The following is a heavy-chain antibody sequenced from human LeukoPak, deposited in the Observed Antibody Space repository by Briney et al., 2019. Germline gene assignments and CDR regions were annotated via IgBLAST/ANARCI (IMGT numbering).Heavy chain of an antibody. CDR1: GYTFTSYG. CDR2: IGAYNGNT. CDR3: ARDGYCSSTSCYTLDY. V-gene: IGHV1-18*01. J-gene: IGHJ4*02. Sequence: EASVKVSCKASGYTFTSYGISWVRQAPGQGLEWMGWIGAYNGNTNYAQKLQGRVTMTTDTSTSTAYMELRSLRSDDTAVYYCARDGYCSSTSCYTLDYWGQGTLVTVSS. D-gene: IGHD2-2*02.